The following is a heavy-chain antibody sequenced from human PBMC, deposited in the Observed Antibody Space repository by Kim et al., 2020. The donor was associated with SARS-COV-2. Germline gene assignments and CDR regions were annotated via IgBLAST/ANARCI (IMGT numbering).Heavy chain of an antibody. D-gene: IGHD3-22*01. CDR1: GYTFTSYD. Sequence: ASVKVSCKASGYTFTSYDINWVRQATGQGLEWMGWMNPNSGNTGYAQKFQGRVTMTRNTSISTAYMELSSLRSEDTAVYYCARGLSVSMIVVVITTSYYYMDVWGIGTTVTVSS. CDR2: MNPNSGNT. CDR3: ARGLSVSMIVVVITTSYYYMDV. J-gene: IGHJ6*03. V-gene: IGHV1-8*01.